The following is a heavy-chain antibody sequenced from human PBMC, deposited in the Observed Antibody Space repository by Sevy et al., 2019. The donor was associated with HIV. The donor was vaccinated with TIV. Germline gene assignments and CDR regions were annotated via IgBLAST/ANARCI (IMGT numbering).Heavy chain of an antibody. Sequence: GGSLRLSCAASGFSLNSFWMNWVRQTPGKGLEWVANINQNGRVTYYVDSVKGRFTISRDNSRNLLYLQMTSLRVEDTALYYCVRAVATNGGFGGQGTLVTVSS. CDR1: GFSLNSFW. V-gene: IGHV3-7*01. CDR3: VRAVATNGGF. J-gene: IGHJ4*02. CDR2: INQNGRVT. D-gene: IGHD2-15*01.